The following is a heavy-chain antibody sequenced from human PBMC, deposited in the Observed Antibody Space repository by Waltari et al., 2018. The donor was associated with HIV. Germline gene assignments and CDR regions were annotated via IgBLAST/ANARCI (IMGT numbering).Heavy chain of an antibody. CDR1: GGSISNFY. D-gene: IGHD3-22*01. Sequence: QVHLQESGPGLLKPSETLSLTCSVSGGSISNFYWSWIRQPPGKGLEWLWSVYYTGSSNFNPSLKSRLTISLDTSKNHFSLKMMSVTAADTAIYFCARGPGAGHYYSDSGGYYPLNWFDPWGQGTLVTVSS. J-gene: IGHJ5*02. CDR2: VYYTGSS. CDR3: ARGPGAGHYYSDSGGYYPLNWFDP. V-gene: IGHV4-59*01.